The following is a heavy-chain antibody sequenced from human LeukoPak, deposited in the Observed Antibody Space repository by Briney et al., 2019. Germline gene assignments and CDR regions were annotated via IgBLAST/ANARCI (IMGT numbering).Heavy chain of an antibody. CDR1: GLTFRGAW. CDR3: THVDAIEDGPGS. V-gene: IGHV3-15*01. J-gene: IGHJ5*02. D-gene: IGHD2-8*01. Sequence: GGSLRLSCAISGLTFRGAWVSWVRQAPGKGLEWVGRIKSKGGGGTTDYAAPVKGRFSISRDDSKKTLYLQMDSLKTEDTAVSYCTHVDAIEDGPGSWGQGTLVTVYS. CDR2: IKSKGGGGTT.